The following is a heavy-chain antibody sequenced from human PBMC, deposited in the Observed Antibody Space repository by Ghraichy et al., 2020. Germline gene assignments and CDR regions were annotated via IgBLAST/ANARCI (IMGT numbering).Heavy chain of an antibody. Sequence: SCAASGFTFSSYGMHWVRQAPGKGLEWVAVISYDGSNKYYADSVKGRFTISRDNSKNTLYLQMNSLRAEDTAVYYCAKDSSGWADYYYYGMDVWGQGTTVTVSS. V-gene: IGHV3-30*18. CDR2: ISYDGSNK. CDR1: GFTFSSYG. D-gene: IGHD6-19*01. J-gene: IGHJ6*02. CDR3: AKDSSGWADYYYYGMDV.